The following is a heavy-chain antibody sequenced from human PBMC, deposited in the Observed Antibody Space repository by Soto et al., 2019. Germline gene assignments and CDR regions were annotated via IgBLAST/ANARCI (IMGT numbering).Heavy chain of an antibody. D-gene: IGHD3-3*01. CDR2: IYYSGST. J-gene: IGHJ4*02. Sequence: SETLSLTCTVSGGSISSSSYYWGWIRQPPGKGLEWIGSIYYSGSTYSNPSLKSRVTISVDTSKDQFSLKLSSVTAADTAVYYCARNGRGYDFWSGYYIGAERVPNFDYWGQGTLVTVSS. CDR1: GGSISSSSYY. CDR3: ARNGRGYDFWSGYYIGAERVPNFDY. V-gene: IGHV4-39*01.